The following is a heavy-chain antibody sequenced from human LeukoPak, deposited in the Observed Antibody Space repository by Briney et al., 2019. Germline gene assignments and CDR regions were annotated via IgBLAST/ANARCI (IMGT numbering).Heavy chain of an antibody. Sequence: GRSLRLSCAASGFTFSSYGMHWVRQAPGKGLEWVAVIWYDGSNKYYADSVKGRFTVSRDNSKNTLYLQMNSLRAEDTAVYYCARESDSSGQHDDDAFDIWGQGTMVTASS. V-gene: IGHV3-33*01. CDR3: ARESDSSGQHDDDAFDI. D-gene: IGHD3-22*01. CDR2: IWYDGSNK. J-gene: IGHJ3*02. CDR1: GFTFSSYG.